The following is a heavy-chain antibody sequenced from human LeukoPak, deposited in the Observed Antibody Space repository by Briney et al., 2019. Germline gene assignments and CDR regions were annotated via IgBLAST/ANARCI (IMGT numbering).Heavy chain of an antibody. Sequence: GGSLRLSCAASGFTLRSYGMHWVRQAPGEGLEWVAVIWHDGSVLDYSESVKGRFTVSRDNRKNTLYLQMDGLRVEDTAVYYCARDRGQDDPIDIWGQGTLVTVSS. J-gene: IGHJ4*02. V-gene: IGHV3-33*01. CDR1: GFTLRSYG. D-gene: IGHD3-10*01. CDR3: ARDRGQDDPIDI. CDR2: IWHDGSVL.